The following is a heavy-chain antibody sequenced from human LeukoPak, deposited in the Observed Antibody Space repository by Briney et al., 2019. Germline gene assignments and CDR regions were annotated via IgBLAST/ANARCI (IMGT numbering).Heavy chain of an antibody. CDR3: AKDPTTMVRGVKIDH. J-gene: IGHJ4*02. Sequence: GGSLRLSCAGSGFRFDDYAMHWVRQAPGKGLEWVSGISWNSVTVGYADSVKGRFAISRDNAKNSLYLQMDSLRAEDTALYYCAKDPTTMVRGVKIDHWGQGTLVTVSS. CDR1: GFRFDDYA. D-gene: IGHD3-10*01. CDR2: ISWNSVTV. V-gene: IGHV3-9*01.